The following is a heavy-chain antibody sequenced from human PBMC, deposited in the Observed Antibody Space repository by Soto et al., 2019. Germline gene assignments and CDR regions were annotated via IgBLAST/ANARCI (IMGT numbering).Heavy chain of an antibody. CDR3: AKDRNWQYYFDY. D-gene: IGHD1-1*01. CDR1: GFTFDDYA. CDR2: ISGDGGST. Sequence: GGSLRLSCAASGFTFDDYAMHWVRQAPGKGLEWVSLISGDGGSTYYADSVKGRFTISRDNSKNSLYLQMNSQRTEDTALYYCAKDRNWQYYFDYWGQGTLVTVSS. V-gene: IGHV3-43*02. J-gene: IGHJ4*02.